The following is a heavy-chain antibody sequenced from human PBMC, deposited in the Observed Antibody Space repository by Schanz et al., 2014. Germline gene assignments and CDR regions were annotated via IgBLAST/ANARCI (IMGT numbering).Heavy chain of an antibody. D-gene: IGHD3-22*01. CDR3: AKEDRNHNSDYVY. V-gene: IGHV3-30*02. J-gene: IGHJ4*02. CDR1: GFTFSNFA. CDR2: IRYDGSSK. Sequence: VQLVESGGGVVQPGRSLRLSCAASGFTFSNFAIHWVRQAPGRGLEWVAFIRYDGSSKYYADSVRGRFTISRDDSKNTLYLQMNSLRPEDTAVYYCAKEDRNHNSDYVYWGQGTLVTVSS.